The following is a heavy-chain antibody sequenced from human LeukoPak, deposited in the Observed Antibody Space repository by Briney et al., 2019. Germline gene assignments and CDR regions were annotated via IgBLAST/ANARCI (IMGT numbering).Heavy chain of an antibody. CDR2: FSGSVSGRGGTT. J-gene: IGHJ4*02. CDR1: GFTFSSYA. V-gene: IGHV3-23*01. CDR3: ARVEWYYYDSSGYSA. Sequence: GGSLRLSCAASGFTFSSYAMSWVRQSPSKALEWVSSFSGSVSGRGGTTYYADSVKGRFTISRDNLKNTLFLQMNSQRAEDTAVYYCARVEWYYYDSSGYSAWGQGTLVTVSS. D-gene: IGHD3-22*01.